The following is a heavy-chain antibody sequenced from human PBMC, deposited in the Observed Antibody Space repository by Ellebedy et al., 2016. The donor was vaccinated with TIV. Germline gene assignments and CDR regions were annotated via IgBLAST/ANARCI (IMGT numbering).Heavy chain of an antibody. J-gene: IGHJ4*02. CDR2: TIPILGVV. D-gene: IGHD2-15*01. CDR1: GGTFSSYA. Sequence: SVKVSCXSSGGTFSSYAISWVRQAPGQGVEWMGGTIPILGVVNYAQKFQGRVTITADESTSTVYMDLSSLISEDTAVYYCARGADRYCTGGKCYRDFDSWGQGTLVTVSS. V-gene: IGHV1-69*10. CDR3: ARGADRYCTGGKCYRDFDS.